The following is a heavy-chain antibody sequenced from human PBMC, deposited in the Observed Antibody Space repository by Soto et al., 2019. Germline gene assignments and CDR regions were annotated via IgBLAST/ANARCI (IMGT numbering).Heavy chain of an antibody. CDR2: IYPGDSDT. Sequence: PGESLKISCKGSGYSFISYWIGWVRQMPGKGLEWMGIIYPGDSDTRYSPSFQGQVTISADKSISTAYLQWSSLKASDTAMYYCARQFPYYDILTGPPGFDYWGQGTLVTVSS. CDR3: ARQFPYYDILTGPPGFDY. D-gene: IGHD3-9*01. CDR1: GYSFISYW. V-gene: IGHV5-51*01. J-gene: IGHJ4*02.